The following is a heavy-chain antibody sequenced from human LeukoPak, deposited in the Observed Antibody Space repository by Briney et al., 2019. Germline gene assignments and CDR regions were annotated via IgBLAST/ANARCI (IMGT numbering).Heavy chain of an antibody. V-gene: IGHV3-30*04. CDR3: AALGYCSSTSCRDFDY. D-gene: IGHD2-2*01. CDR2: ISYDGSNK. Sequence: PGGSLRLSCAASGFTFSSYAMHWVRQAPGKGLEWVAVISYDGSNKYYADSVKGRFTISRDNSKNTLYLQMNSLRSEVTAVYYCAALGYCSSTSCRDFDYWGQGTLVTVSS. J-gene: IGHJ4*02. CDR1: GFTFSSYA.